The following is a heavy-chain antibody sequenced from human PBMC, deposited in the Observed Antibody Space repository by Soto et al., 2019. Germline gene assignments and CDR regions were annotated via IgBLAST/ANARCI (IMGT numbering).Heavy chain of an antibody. D-gene: IGHD2-15*01. V-gene: IGHV4-59*01. CDR3: ARGGYCSGGSCYGYNWFDP. CDR2: IYYSGST. CDR1: GGSISSYY. J-gene: IGHJ5*02. Sequence: LSLTCTVSGGSISSYYWSWIRQPPGKGLEWIGYIYYSGSTNYNPSLKSRVTISVDTSKNQFSLKLSSVTAADTAVYYCARGGYCSGGSCYGYNWFDPWGQGTLVTVSS.